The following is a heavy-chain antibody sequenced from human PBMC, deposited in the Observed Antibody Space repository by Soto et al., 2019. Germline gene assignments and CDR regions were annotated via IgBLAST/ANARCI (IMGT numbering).Heavy chain of an antibody. V-gene: IGHV4-30-2*01. D-gene: IGHD4-17*01. CDR1: GYTISTGGYS. CDR2: TYHSGNP. J-gene: IGHJ5*02. Sequence: QLQLQESGSRLVKYSATQSLTCAFSGYTISTGGYSWAWIRQPPGKAMECIGNTYHSGNPYYNPRFKAQFIISVYRSKNQFTLRLSSVALGEPAVYSWARETSGDDVGYFDPWGQGTLVTVSS. CDR3: ARETSGDDVGYFDP.